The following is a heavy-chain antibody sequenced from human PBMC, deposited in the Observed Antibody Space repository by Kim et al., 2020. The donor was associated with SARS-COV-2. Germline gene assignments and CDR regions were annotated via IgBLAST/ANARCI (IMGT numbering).Heavy chain of an antibody. Sequence: SQTLSLTCAISGDSVSRNSAAWNWIRQSPSRGLEWLGRTYYRSEWYIDYAVSVKSRISIYPDTSKNQLSLQLNSVTPEDTAVYYCARDSIAAAGTKGWFDPWGQGTLVTVSS. CDR2: TYYRSEWYI. V-gene: IGHV6-1*01. D-gene: IGHD6-13*01. J-gene: IGHJ5*02. CDR3: ARDSIAAAGTKGWFDP. CDR1: GDSVSRNSAA.